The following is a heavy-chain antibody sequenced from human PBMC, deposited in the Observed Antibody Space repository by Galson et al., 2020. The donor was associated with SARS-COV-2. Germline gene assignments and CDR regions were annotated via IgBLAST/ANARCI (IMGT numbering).Heavy chain of an antibody. CDR3: ARGRTVTTFFRNLYWYFDL. V-gene: IGHV4-34*01. Sequence: SETLSLTCAVYGGSFSGYYWSWIRQPPGKGLEWIGEINHSGSTNYNPSLKSRVTISVDTSKNQFSLKLSSVTAADTAVYYCARGRTVTTFFRNLYWYFDLWGRGTLVTVSS. J-gene: IGHJ2*01. D-gene: IGHD4-17*01. CDR2: INHSGST. CDR1: GGSFSGYY.